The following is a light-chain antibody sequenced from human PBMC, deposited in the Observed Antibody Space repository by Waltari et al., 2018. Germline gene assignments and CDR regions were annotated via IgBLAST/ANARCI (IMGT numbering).Light chain of an antibody. CDR3: QQYYSAMYT. J-gene: IGKJ2*01. CDR2: WAS. V-gene: IGKV4-1*01. Sequence: DIVMTQSPDSLGVSLGERATINCKSSQNLLYSSANKNYLAWYQQKPGQPPKLLISWASTRESGVPDRFSGSGSGTDFTLTISSLQAEDVAVYYCQQYYSAMYTFGQGTKLEIK. CDR1: QNLLYSSANKNY.